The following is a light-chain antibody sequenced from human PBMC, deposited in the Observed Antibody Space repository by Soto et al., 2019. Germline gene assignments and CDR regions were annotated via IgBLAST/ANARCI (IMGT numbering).Light chain of an antibody. J-gene: IGKJ3*01. CDR3: QQYGTSPFT. CDR1: QTVNNNY. CDR2: GAS. V-gene: IGKV3-20*01. Sequence: EIVLTQSPGTLFLSPGERATLSCRASQTVNNNYLTWYQQTPGQAPRLLIYGASSRATGIPDKFSASGSGTDFTLTISRLEPEDFAVYYCQQYGTSPFTFGPGTKVDIK.